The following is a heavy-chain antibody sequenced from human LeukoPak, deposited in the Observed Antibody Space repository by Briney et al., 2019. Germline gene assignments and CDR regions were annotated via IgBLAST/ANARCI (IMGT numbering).Heavy chain of an antibody. J-gene: IGHJ4*02. D-gene: IGHD2-2*01. Sequence: PGGSLRLSCAASGFTFSNAWMSWVRQAPGKGLEWVGRIKSKTDGGTTDYAAPVKGRFTISRDDSKNTLYLQMNSLKTEDTAVYYCTTGSSLRTYYFDYWGQGTLVTVSS. CDR3: TTGSSLRTYYFDY. CDR2: IKSKTDGGTT. CDR1: GFTFSNAW. V-gene: IGHV3-15*01.